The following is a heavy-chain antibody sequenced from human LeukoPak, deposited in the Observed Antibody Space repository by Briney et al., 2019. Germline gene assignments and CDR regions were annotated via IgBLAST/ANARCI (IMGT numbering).Heavy chain of an antibody. CDR3: ARRDGYFDY. J-gene: IGHJ4*02. CDR2: IYTSEYT. CDR1: GGSISSYY. Sequence: SETLSLTCSVSGGSISSYYWSWIRQTPRKGLEWIGYIYTSEYTNYNPSLESRVSISQDTSKNQFFLRLNSVTAADTAVYYCARRDGYFDYWGQGILVTVSS. V-gene: IGHV4-4*09.